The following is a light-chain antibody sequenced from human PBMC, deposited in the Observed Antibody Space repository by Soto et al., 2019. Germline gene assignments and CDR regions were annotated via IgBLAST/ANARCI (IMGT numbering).Light chain of an antibody. CDR2: GAS. CDR3: QQYNNWPLT. J-gene: IGKJ3*01. V-gene: IGKV3-15*01. CDR1: ETINNN. Sequence: EIVMTQSPATLSLSPGERATLSCRASETINNNLAWYQQKPGQTPRLFIYGASTRATDIPARFSAGGSGTEVTLTISSLQSEDFAVYYCQQYNNWPLTFGPGTKVDIK.